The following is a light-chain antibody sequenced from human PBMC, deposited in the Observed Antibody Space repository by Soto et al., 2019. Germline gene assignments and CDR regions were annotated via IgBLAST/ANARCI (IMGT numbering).Light chain of an antibody. V-gene: IGKV1-5*03. Sequence: DIQMTQSPSTLSASVGDRVTITCRASQNVRIYLAWYQQKPGKAPKLLIYQTSSLQSGVPSRFSGSGSETEFTLAISSLPPEDFATYYCQQYYIYPPAFRLGTKVDIK. J-gene: IGKJ3*01. CDR3: QQYYIYPPA. CDR2: QTS. CDR1: QNVRIY.